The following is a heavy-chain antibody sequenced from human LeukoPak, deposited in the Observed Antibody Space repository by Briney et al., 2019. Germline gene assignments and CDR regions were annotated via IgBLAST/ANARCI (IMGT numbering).Heavy chain of an antibody. Sequence: SETLSLTCAVYGGSFSGYYWSWIRQPPGKGLEWIGEINRSGSTNYNPSLKSRVTISVDTSKNQFSLKLSSVTAADTAVYYCARVGRRYCSSTSCPGWFDPWGQGTLVTVSS. CDR1: GGSFSGYY. CDR3: ARVGRRYCSSTSCPGWFDP. CDR2: INRSGST. V-gene: IGHV4-34*01. D-gene: IGHD2-2*01. J-gene: IGHJ5*02.